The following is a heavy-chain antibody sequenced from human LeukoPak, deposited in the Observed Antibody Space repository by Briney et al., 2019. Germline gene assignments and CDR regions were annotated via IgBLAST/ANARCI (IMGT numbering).Heavy chain of an antibody. V-gene: IGHV3-64D*09. J-gene: IGHJ4*02. D-gene: IGHD1-26*01. CDR3: AEVGATGGLDY. Sequence: GGSLRLSCSASGFMVSTFAMHWVRQAPGKGLEYVSAISSNGGSTYYADSVKGRFTISRDNSKNTLYLQMSSLRPEDTAVYYCAEVGATGGLDYWGQGTLVTVSS. CDR2: ISSNGGST. CDR1: GFMVSTFA.